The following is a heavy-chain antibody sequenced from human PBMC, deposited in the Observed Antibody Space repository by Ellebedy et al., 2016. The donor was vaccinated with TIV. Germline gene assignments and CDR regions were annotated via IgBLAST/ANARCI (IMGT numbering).Heavy chain of an antibody. V-gene: IGHV3-21*04. CDR2: ITASSSHM. D-gene: IGHD3-16*01. J-gene: IGHJ4*02. Sequence: GESLKIPCSGSGFIFSNYSMNWVRQAPGKGLEWVASITASSSHMFYADSVKGRFTIPRDNAKRSLFLQMNSLRVDDTAVYYCVTWGQSYGRWGQGSLVTISS. CDR3: VTWGQSYGR. CDR1: GFIFSNYS.